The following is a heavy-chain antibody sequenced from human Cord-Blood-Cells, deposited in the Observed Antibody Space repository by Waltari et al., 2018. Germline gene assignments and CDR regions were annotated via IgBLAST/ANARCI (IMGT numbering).Heavy chain of an antibody. CDR1: GYTFTSYY. J-gene: IGHJ5*02. CDR3: ARAVRALNWFDP. V-gene: IGHV1-46*01. Sequence: QVQLVQSGAEVKKPGASVKVSCKASGYTFTSYYMHWVRQAPGQGLEWMGIINPSGGSTSYAQKFQGRVTMTRDTSTSTVYMELSSLRSEDTAVYCCARAVRALNWFDPWGQGTLVTVSS. D-gene: IGHD2-2*01. CDR2: INPSGGST.